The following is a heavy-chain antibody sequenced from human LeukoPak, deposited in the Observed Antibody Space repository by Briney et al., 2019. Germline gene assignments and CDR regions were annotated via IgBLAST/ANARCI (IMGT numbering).Heavy chain of an antibody. CDR1: AFSLNTYN. CDR3: VRDRGTYRPIDY. Sequence: GGSLRLSCAASAFSLNTYNMNWVRQAPGKGLEWVSSISYTGTYIYYADSVKGRFTISRDNAQNSVYLQMNSLRAEDTAVYYCVRDRGTYRPIDYWGQGTPVTVSS. V-gene: IGHV3-21*04. CDR2: ISYTGTYI. D-gene: IGHD1-26*01. J-gene: IGHJ4*02.